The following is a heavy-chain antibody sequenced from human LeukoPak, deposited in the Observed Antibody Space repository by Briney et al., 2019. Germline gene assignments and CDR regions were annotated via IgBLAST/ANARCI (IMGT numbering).Heavy chain of an antibody. CDR3: ATILNYCSSTSCYVGDFDY. D-gene: IGHD2-2*01. Sequence: GGSLRLSCAASGFTVSSNYMSWVRQAPGKGLEWVSAISGNGGGTYYADSVKGRFTISRDNSKNTLYLQMNSLRAEDTAVYYCATILNYCSSTSCYVGDFDYWGQGTLVTVSS. CDR1: GFTVSSNY. J-gene: IGHJ4*02. V-gene: IGHV3-23*01. CDR2: ISGNGGGT.